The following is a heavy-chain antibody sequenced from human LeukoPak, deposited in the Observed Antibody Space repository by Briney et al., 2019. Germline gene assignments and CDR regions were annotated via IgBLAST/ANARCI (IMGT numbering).Heavy chain of an antibody. CDR2: MTHDGSDE. CDR3: ARESRDGYNYFDY. D-gene: IGHD5-24*01. Sequence: GGSLRLSCAASGFTVNYWMSWARQAPGKGLEWVATMTHDGSDEYYLDSVKGRFTISRDNAKNSLYLQMNSLRAEDTAVYYCARESRDGYNYFDYWGQGTLVTISS. V-gene: IGHV3-7*03. J-gene: IGHJ4*02. CDR1: GFTVNYW.